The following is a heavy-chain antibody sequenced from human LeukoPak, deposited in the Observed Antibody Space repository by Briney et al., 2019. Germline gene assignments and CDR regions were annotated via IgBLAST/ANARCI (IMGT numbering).Heavy chain of an antibody. CDR3: ARGGRSYYYGMDV. CDR1: GGSFSGYY. V-gene: IGHV4-34*01. CDR2: INHSGST. J-gene: IGHJ6*02. Sequence: PSETLSLTCAVYGGSFSGYYWSWIRQPPGKGLEWIGEINHSGSTNYNPSLKSRVTISVDTSKNQFSLKLSSVTAADTAVYYCARGGRSYYYGMDVWGQGTTVTVSS.